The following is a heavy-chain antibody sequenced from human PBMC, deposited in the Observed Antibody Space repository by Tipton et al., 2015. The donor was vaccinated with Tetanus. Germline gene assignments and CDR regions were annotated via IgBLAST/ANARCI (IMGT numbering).Heavy chain of an antibody. CDR1: GGSISGSSYY. J-gene: IGHJ4*02. Sequence: TLSLTCSVSGGSISGSSYYWSWIRQPPGKALEWIGSIYYSGSTFYHPSLQSRVTISVDTSKNQFSLRLTSVTAADTAVYFCAGVTAQRTELYFDHWGQGTLVTVSS. CDR2: IYYSGST. D-gene: IGHD6-13*01. V-gene: IGHV4-39*07. CDR3: AGVTAQRTELYFDH.